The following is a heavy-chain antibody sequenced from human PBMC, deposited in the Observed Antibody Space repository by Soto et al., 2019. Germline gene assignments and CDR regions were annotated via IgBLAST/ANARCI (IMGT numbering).Heavy chain of an antibody. J-gene: IGHJ4*02. CDR2: FSDGGSNT. Sequence: EVQLLESGGGLVQPGGSLRLSCAASGFSFSSYAMNWVRQAPGTGLECVSAFSDGGSNTYYTDSVKGRFTISRDNSKNTLFLQMTSLRAEDTAVYYCSLLDSRTWYTGYYVEYWGQGTLVTFSS. CDR1: GFSFSSYA. D-gene: IGHD6-13*01. V-gene: IGHV3-23*01. CDR3: SLLDSRTWYTGYYVEY.